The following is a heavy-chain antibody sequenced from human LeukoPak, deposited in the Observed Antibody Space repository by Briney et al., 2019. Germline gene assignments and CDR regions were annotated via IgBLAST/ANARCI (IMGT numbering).Heavy chain of an antibody. Sequence: PSETLSLTCTVSGGSISSSSYYWGWIRQPPGKGLEWIGSIYYSGSTYYNPSLKSRVTISVDTSKNQFSLKLSSVTAADTAVYYCARQLGARSGFDYWGQGTLVTVSS. D-gene: IGHD1-26*01. CDR3: ARQLGARSGFDY. V-gene: IGHV4-39*01. J-gene: IGHJ4*02. CDR2: IYYSGST. CDR1: GGSISSSSYY.